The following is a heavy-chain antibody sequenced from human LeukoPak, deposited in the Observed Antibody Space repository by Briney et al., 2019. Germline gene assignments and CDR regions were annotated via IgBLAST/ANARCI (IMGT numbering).Heavy chain of an antibody. CDR2: IFSFNGNT. D-gene: IGHD2-21*01. V-gene: IGHV1-18*01. Sequence: ASVKVSCKSSGYSFTTYGISWVRQAPGQGGEWMGWIFSFNGNTNYAQKFQGRVSMTTDTSTSTAYLELRSLRSDDTAIYFCARRIGTPTDAFDIWGQGTVVTVSS. CDR1: GYSFTTYG. CDR3: ARRIGTPTDAFDI. J-gene: IGHJ3*02.